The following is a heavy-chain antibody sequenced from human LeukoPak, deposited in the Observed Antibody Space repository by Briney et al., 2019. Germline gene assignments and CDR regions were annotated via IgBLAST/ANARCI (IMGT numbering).Heavy chain of an antibody. CDR2: ISGSGGTT. V-gene: IGHV3-23*01. D-gene: IGHD4-17*01. CDR3: AKDQDDYGDYSVSYYYAMDV. J-gene: IGHJ6*02. Sequence: GGSLRLSCAASGFTFSSYAMSWVRQAPGKGLEWVSTISGSGGTTYYADSLKGRFTISRDNSKNTLYMQMNSLRAEDTAVYYCAKDQDDYGDYSVSYYYAMDVWGQGTTVTVSS. CDR1: GFTFSSYA.